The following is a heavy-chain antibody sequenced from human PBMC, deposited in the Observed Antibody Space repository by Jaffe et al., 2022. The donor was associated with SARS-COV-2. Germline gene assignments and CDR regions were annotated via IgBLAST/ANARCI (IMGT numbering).Heavy chain of an antibody. CDR3: ARDLSAYDSSGLDDWDFDY. D-gene: IGHD3-22*01. CDR2: ISSSSSYI. V-gene: IGHV3-21*01. J-gene: IGHJ4*02. CDR1: GFTFSSYS. Sequence: EVQLVESGGGLVKPGGSLRLSCAASGFTFSSYSMNWVRQAPGKGLEWVSSISSSSSYIYYADSVKGRFTISRDNAKNSLYLQMNSLRAEDTAVYYCARDLSAYDSSGLDDWDFDYWGQGTLVTVSS.